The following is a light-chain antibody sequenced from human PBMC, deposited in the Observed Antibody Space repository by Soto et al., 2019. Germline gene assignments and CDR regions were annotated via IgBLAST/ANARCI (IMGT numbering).Light chain of an antibody. J-gene: IGLJ2*01. V-gene: IGLV6-57*04. Sequence: NFMLTQPHSVSESPGKTVTISCTRSSGSVASNYVQWYQQRPGSAPTTVISEDNQRPSGVPDRFSGSIDRSSNSASLTISGLKTEDEAHYYCQSYGRNIVVFGGGTKLTVL. CDR2: EDN. CDR3: QSYGRNIVV. CDR1: SGSVASNY.